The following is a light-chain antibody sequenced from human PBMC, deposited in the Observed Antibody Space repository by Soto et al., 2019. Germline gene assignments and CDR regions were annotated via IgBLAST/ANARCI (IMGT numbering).Light chain of an antibody. CDR3: QQYNNWPPWT. CDR2: LTS. J-gene: IGKJ1*01. CDR1: QAVNTR. Sequence: EIVLTQSPATLSSFPGGRVTLSCRASQAVNTRLAWYQHKPGQAPRLLIYLTSNRAAGIPARFSGSGSGTEFTLTISSLQSEDFAVYYCQQYNNWPPWTFGQGTKVDIK. V-gene: IGKV3D-15*01.